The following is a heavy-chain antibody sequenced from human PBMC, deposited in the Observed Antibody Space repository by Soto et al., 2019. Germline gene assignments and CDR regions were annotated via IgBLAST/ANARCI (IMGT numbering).Heavy chain of an antibody. J-gene: IGHJ5*02. CDR3: ARNTGATINWFDP. CDR1: GYTFTSYD. CDR2: MSPNSGNT. Sequence: QVQLVQSGAEVKKPGASVKVSCKASGYTFTSYDINWVRQATGQGLEWMGWMSPNSGNTGNAQKFQGRVTMTRNNSISTAYMELSSLRSEDTAVYYCARNTGATINWFDPWGQGTQVTVSS. V-gene: IGHV1-8*01. D-gene: IGHD1-26*01.